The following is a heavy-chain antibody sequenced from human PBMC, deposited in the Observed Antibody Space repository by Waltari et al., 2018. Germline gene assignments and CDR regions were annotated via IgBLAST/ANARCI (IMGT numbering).Heavy chain of an antibody. CDR3: ASHVTIFGVGYT. D-gene: IGHD3-3*01. V-gene: IGHV4-38-2*01. J-gene: IGHJ5*02. CDR1: GYSISSGYY. Sequence: QVQLQESGPGLVKPSETLSLTCAVSGYSISSGYYWGWLRQPPGKGLEWIGSIYHSGSTYYNPSLKSRVTISVDTSKNQFSLKLSSVTAADTAVYYCASHVTIFGVGYTWGQGTLVTVSS. CDR2: IYHSGST.